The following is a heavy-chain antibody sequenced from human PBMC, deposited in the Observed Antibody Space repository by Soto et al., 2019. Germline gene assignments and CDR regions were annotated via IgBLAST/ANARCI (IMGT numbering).Heavy chain of an antibody. V-gene: IGHV4-31*03. CDR3: ARDRDYGSGSYYYYGLDV. CDR1: GGSVSGGGYY. CDR2: INYSGST. D-gene: IGHD3-10*01. Sequence: SETLSLTCTVSGGSVSGGGYYWSWIRQLPGKGLERIGYINYSGSTYYNPSLKSRVTMSVDTSKNQFSLKVSSVAAADTAMYYCARDRDYGSGSYYYYGLDVWGQGTTVTVSS. J-gene: IGHJ6*02.